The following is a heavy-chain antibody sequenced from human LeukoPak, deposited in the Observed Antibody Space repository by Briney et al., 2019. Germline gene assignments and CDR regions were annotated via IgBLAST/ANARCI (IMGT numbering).Heavy chain of an antibody. J-gene: IGHJ4*02. CDR3: AKMGEVPYFDY. Sequence: GGSLRLSCAASGFNFSGYVMTWVRQAPGKELEWISSISGAGDVLWYADSVKGRFTISRDNSKNTLHLQLSSLRDEDTALYYCAKMGEVPYFDYWGQGTLVTVSS. V-gene: IGHV3-23*01. CDR1: GFNFSGYV. CDR2: ISGAGDVL.